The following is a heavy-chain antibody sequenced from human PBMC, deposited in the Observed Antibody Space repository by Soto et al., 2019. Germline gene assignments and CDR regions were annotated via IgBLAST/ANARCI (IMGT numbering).Heavy chain of an antibody. V-gene: IGHV3-30*18. CDR3: AKSLGVPAAYPYYMDV. CDR1: GFTFSSYG. D-gene: IGHD2-2*01. Sequence: GGSLRLSCAASGFTFSSYGMHWVRQAPGKGLEWVAVISYDGSNKYYADSVKGRFTISRDNSKNTLYLQMNSLRAEDTAVYYCAKSLGVPAAYPYYMDVWGKGTTVTVSS. CDR2: ISYDGSNK. J-gene: IGHJ6*03.